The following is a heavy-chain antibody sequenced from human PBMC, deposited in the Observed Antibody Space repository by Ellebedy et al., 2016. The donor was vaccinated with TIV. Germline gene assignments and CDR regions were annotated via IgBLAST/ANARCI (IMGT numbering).Heavy chain of an antibody. CDR1: GYSFTSYW. J-gene: IGHJ6*02. Sequence: GGSLRLXXKGSGYSFTSYWISWVRQTPGKGLEWMGRIDPSNSYTNYSPSFQGHVTISTDKSITTAYLQWSSLKASDTAMYYCARGIAVVGGMHVWGQGTTVTVSS. CDR3: ARGIAVVGGMHV. V-gene: IGHV5-10-1*01. D-gene: IGHD2-2*01. CDR2: IDPSNSYT.